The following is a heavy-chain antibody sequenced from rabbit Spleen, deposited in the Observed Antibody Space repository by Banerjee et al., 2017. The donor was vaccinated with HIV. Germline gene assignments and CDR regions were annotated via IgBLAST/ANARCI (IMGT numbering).Heavy chain of an antibody. Sequence: QEQLMESGGGLVQPGGSLKLSCKVSGFDFSRTGVSWVRQAPGKGLEWIGYIDLLFGTTDYANWVNGRFTISSHNAQNTVFLQMTSLTAADTATYFCARDGAGGTYFALWGPGTLVTVS. CDR1: GFDFSRTG. V-gene: IGHV1S47*01. J-gene: IGHJ4*01. CDR2: IDLLFGTT. D-gene: IGHD8-1*01. CDR3: ARDGAGGTYFAL.